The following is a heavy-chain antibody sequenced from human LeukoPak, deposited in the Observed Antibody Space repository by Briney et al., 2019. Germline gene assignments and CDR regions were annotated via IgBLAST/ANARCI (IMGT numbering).Heavy chain of an antibody. CDR2: IWYDGSNK. D-gene: IGHD3-22*01. CDR3: AKGSYYDSSGYYYFDY. J-gene: IGHJ4*02. CDR1: GFTFSSYG. Sequence: GGSPRLSCAASGFTFSSYGMHWVRQAPGKGLEWVAVIWYDGSNKYYADSVKGRFTISRDNSKNTLYLQVNSLRADDTAVYYCAKGSYYDSSGYYYFDYWGQGTLVTVSS. V-gene: IGHV3-33*06.